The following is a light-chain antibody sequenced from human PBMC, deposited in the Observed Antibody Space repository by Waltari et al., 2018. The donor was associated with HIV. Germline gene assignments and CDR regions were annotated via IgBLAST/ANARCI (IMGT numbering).Light chain of an antibody. Sequence: SYELTQAPSVSVSPGQTARITCSGPLLPYKYPFWYQQKSGQAPVAVIYEGYKRPSGIPGRFSGSRSGTTATWTITGAQVDDEGEYYCYSTDSSGKGVFGGGTKLTVV. CDR3: YSTDSSGKGV. CDR2: EGY. V-gene: IGLV3-10*01. CDR1: LLPYKY. J-gene: IGLJ3*02.